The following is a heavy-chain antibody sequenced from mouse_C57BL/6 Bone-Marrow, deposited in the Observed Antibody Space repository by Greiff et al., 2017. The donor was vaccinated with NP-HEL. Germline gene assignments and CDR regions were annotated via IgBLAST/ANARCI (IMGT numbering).Heavy chain of an antibody. V-gene: IGHV1-5*01. Sequence: VQLQQSGTVLARPGASVKMSCKTSGYTFTSYWMHWVKQRPGQGLEWIGAIYPGNSDTSYNQQFKGKAKLTAVTSASTAYMELSSLTNEDSAVYYCTRRTVVATDYAMDYWGQGTSVTVSS. CDR2: IYPGNSDT. D-gene: IGHD1-1*01. CDR3: TRRTVVATDYAMDY. J-gene: IGHJ4*01. CDR1: GYTFTSYW.